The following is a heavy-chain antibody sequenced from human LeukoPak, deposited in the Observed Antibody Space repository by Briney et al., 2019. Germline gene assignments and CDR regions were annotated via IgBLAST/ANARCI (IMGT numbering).Heavy chain of an antibody. V-gene: IGHV1-18*01. Sequence: GASVKVSCKASGYTFTSYGISWVRQAPGQGLEWMGWTSAYNGNTNYAQKLQGRVTMTTDTSTSTAYMELRSLRSDDTAVYYCAREGTIFGVVRSGNNWFDPWGQGTLVTVSS. D-gene: IGHD3-3*01. CDR2: TSAYNGNT. J-gene: IGHJ5*02. CDR1: GYTFTSYG. CDR3: AREGTIFGVVRSGNNWFDP.